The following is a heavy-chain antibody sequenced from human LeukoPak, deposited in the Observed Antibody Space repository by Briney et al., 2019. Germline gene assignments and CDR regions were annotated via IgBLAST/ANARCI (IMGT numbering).Heavy chain of an antibody. V-gene: IGHV3-21*01. CDR3: ARGVGFFDYFDY. CDR2: ISSSSSYI. Sequence: GGSLRLSCAASGFTFSSYSMNWVRQAPGKGLEWVSSISSSSSYIYYADSVKGRSTISRDNAKNSLYLQMNSLRAEDTAVYYCARGVGFFDYFDYWGQGTLVTVSS. J-gene: IGHJ4*02. D-gene: IGHD3-3*01. CDR1: GFTFSSYS.